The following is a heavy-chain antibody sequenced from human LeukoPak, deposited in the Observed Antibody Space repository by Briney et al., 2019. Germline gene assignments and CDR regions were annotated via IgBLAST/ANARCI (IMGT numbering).Heavy chain of an antibody. J-gene: IGHJ4*02. Sequence: ASVKVSCKASGYTFTHYAVHWVRQAPGQRLEWMGWTNVGNDYTESSQKFQDRLTITSDATATTVYMGLSSLRSEDTAVYYCARDDFSTYPGLNYFDYWGQGSLVTVSS. V-gene: IGHV1-3*01. CDR2: TNVGNDYT. CDR1: GYTFTHYA. D-gene: IGHD4-11*01. CDR3: ARDDFSTYPGLNYFDY.